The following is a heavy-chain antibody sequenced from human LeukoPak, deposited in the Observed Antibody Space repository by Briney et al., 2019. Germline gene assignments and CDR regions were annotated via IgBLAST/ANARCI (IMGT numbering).Heavy chain of an antibody. D-gene: IGHD3-22*01. CDR2: IYYSGST. V-gene: IGHV4-38-2*02. CDR3: ASHYYDSSGYYSYYFDY. J-gene: IGHJ4*02. CDR1: GYSISSGNY. Sequence: SETLSLTCSVSGYSISSGNYWGWIRQPPGKGLEWIGSIYYSGSTYYNPSLKSRVTISVGTSKNQFSLKLSSVTAADTAVYYCASHYYDSSGYYSYYFDYWGQGTLVTVSS.